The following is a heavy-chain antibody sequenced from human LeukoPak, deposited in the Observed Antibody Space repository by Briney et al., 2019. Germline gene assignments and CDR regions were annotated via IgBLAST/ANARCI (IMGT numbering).Heavy chain of an antibody. CDR1: GDSISRSSYY. Sequence: SETLSLTCTVSGDSISRSSYYWGWVRQPPGKGLEWVGSFSYSGTTYYNPSLKSRVTISVDTSKDQFSLKLSSVTAADTAVYYCAREGGDSSGYYHDYWGQGTLVTVSS. CDR3: AREGGDSSGYYHDY. CDR2: FSYSGTT. V-gene: IGHV4-39*07. D-gene: IGHD3-22*01. J-gene: IGHJ4*02.